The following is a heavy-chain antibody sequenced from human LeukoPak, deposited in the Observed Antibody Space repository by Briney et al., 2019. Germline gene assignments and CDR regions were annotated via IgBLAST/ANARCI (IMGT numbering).Heavy chain of an antibody. CDR1: GFTFRTYG. CDR2: ISYDGSNK. J-gene: IGHJ2*01. Sequence: GGSLRLSCAASGFTFRTYGMHWVRQAPGKGLEWVAVISYDGSNKYYADSVKGRFTISRDNSKNTLYLQMNSLRAEDTAVYYCARGLPASWYFDLWGRGTLVTVSS. V-gene: IGHV3-30*03. CDR3: ARGLPASWYFDL.